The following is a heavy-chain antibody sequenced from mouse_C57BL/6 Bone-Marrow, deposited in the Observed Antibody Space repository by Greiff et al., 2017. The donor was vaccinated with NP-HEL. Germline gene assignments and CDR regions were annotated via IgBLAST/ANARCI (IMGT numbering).Heavy chain of an antibody. D-gene: IGHD1-1*01. Sequence: VHVKQSGAELVRPGASVKLSCTASGFNIKDDYMHWVKQRPEQGLEWIGWIDPENGDTEYASKFQGKATITADTSSNTAYLQLSSLTSEDTAVYYCTTDYGSSYAPWFAYWGQGTLVTVSA. J-gene: IGHJ3*01. CDR2: IDPENGDT. CDR1: GFNIKDDY. V-gene: IGHV14-4*01. CDR3: TTDYGSSYAPWFAY.